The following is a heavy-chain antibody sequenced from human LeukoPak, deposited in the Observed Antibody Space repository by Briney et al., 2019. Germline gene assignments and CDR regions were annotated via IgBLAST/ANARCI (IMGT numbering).Heavy chain of an antibody. J-gene: IGHJ4*02. D-gene: IGHD6-13*01. CDR2: IYYSRSA. CDR3: ARLRQQLVYFDY. V-gene: IGHV4-39*01. CDR1: GGSISSSSYY. Sequence: SETLSLTCTVSGGSISSSSYYWGWIRQPPGKGLEWIGSIYYSRSAYYNPSLKSRVTISVDTSKNQFSLKLSSVTAADTAVYYCARLRQQLVYFDYWGQGTLVTVSS.